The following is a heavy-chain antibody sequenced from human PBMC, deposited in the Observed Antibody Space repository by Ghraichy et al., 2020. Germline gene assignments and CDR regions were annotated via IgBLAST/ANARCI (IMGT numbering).Heavy chain of an antibody. CDR3: ARLGYCSSTSCYFDY. V-gene: IGHV4-39*01. CDR2: FHYSGST. CDR1: AGSIGSGSYY. D-gene: IGHD2-2*01. J-gene: IGHJ4*02. Sequence: SETLSLTCTVSAGSIGSGSYYWGWIRQPPGKGLEWIGSFHYSGSTYYNPSLKSRVSISVDTSKNQFSLKLSSVTAADTAVYYCARLGYCSSTSCYFDYWGQGTLVTVSS.